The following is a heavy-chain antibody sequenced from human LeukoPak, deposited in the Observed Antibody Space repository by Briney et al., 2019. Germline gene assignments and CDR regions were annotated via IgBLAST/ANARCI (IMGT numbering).Heavy chain of an antibody. V-gene: IGHV4-59*12. CDR3: AKVPSYGRNNWHFDF. CDR1: GGSISSYH. D-gene: IGHD5-18*01. CDR2: IYYSGDT. J-gene: IGHJ2*01. Sequence: SETLSLTCTVSGGSISSYHWSWIRQPPGKGLEWIGYIYYSGDTNYNPSLKGRVTMSVDTSKNQFSLNLSSVTAADPPVYYCAKVPSYGRNNWHFDFWGRGTLVTVSS.